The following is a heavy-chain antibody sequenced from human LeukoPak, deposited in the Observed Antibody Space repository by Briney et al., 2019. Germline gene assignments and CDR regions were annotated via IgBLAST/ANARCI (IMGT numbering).Heavy chain of an antibody. J-gene: IGHJ4*02. CDR1: GFTFSSYG. CDR2: IRYDGSNK. CDR3: AAKRGTYFDY. D-gene: IGHD1-1*01. V-gene: IGHV3-30*02. Sequence: GGSLRLSCAASGFTFSSYGMHWVRQAPGKGLEWVAFIRYDGSNKYYADSVKGRFTISRDNSKNTLYLQMNSLRAEDTAVYYCAAKRGTYFDYWGQGTLVTVSS.